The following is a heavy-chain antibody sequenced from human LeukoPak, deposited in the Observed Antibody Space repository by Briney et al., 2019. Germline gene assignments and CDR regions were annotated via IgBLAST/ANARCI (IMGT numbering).Heavy chain of an antibody. D-gene: IGHD3-22*01. Sequence: PSETLCLTWTVSGGSISSYYWSWIRQPPGKGLEWIGYIYYSGSTNYNPSLKSRVTISVDTSKNQFSLKLSSVTAADTAVYYCARDYYDSSGPGGYYFDYWGQGTLVTVSS. CDR1: GGSISSYY. J-gene: IGHJ4*02. CDR3: ARDYYDSSGPGGYYFDY. CDR2: IYYSGST. V-gene: IGHV4-59*01.